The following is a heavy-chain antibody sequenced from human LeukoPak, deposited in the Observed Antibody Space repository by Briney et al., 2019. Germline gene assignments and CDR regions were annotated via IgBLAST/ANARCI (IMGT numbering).Heavy chain of an antibody. CDR2: INHSGST. CDR3: ARGRCSSTSCYRSTVKTYNWFDP. J-gene: IGHJ5*02. D-gene: IGHD2-2*02. CDR1: GGSFSAYY. Sequence: SETLSLTCAVYGGSFSAYYWSWIRHPPRKGLEWTGEINHSGSTNYNPSLKSRVTISVDTSKNQFSLKLSSVTAADTAVYYCARGRCSSTSCYRSTVKTYNWFDPWGQGTPVTVSS. V-gene: IGHV4-34*01.